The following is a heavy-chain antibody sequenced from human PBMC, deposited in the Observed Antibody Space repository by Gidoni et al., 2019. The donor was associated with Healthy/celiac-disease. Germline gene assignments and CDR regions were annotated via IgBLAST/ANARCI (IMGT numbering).Heavy chain of an antibody. V-gene: IGHV4-59*08. Sequence: QVQLQESGPGLVKPSETLSLTCTVSGGSISSYYWSWIRQPPGKGLEWIGYIYYSGSTNYNPSLKSRVTISVDTSKNQFSLKLSSVTAADTAVYYCAASDYCSGGSCYDAWYYYYGMDVWGQGTTVTVSS. CDR2: IYYSGST. CDR1: GGSISSYY. J-gene: IGHJ6*02. CDR3: AASDYCSGGSCYDAWYYYYGMDV. D-gene: IGHD2-15*01.